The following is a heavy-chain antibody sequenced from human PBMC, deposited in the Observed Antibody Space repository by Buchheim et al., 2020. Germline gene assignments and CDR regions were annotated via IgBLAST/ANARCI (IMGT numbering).Heavy chain of an antibody. V-gene: IGHV3-30*03. CDR3: AILHESAGNYYFDY. J-gene: IGHJ4*02. CDR1: GFTFSSFG. CDR2: ISYDGSNK. D-gene: IGHD4-23*01. Sequence: QVQLVESGGGVVQPGRSLRLSCAASGFTFSSFGMHWVRQAPGKGLEWVAVISYDGSNKYYADSVKGRFTISSDNSKKTLYLQMNSLRAEDTAVYYCAILHESAGNYYFDYWGQGTL.